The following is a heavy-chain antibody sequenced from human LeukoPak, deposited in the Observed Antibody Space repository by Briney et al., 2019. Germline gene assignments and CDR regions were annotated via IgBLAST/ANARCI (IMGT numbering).Heavy chain of an antibody. Sequence: GGSLRLSCAASGFTFSSYSMNWVRQAPGKGLEWVSYISSSSSTIYYADSVKGRFTISRDNAENSLYLQMNSLRAEDTAVYYCARSRDSSSWYTDYYYYYYMDVWGKGTTVTVSS. CDR2: ISSSSSTI. CDR1: GFTFSSYS. V-gene: IGHV3-48*01. J-gene: IGHJ6*03. D-gene: IGHD6-13*01. CDR3: ARSRDSSSWYTDYYYYYYMDV.